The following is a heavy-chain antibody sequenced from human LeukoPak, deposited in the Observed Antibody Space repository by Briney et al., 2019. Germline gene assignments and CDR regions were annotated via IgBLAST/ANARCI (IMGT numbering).Heavy chain of an antibody. J-gene: IGHJ4*02. Sequence: PSETLSLTCTVSGGSISSSSYYWGWIRQPPGKGLEWIGSIYYSGSTYYNPSLKSRVTISVDTSKNQFSLKLSSVTAADTAVYYCARGPSYDILTGSNYYFDYWGQGTLVTVSS. CDR1: GGSISSSSYY. CDR3: ARGPSYDILTGSNYYFDY. CDR2: IYYSGST. D-gene: IGHD3-9*01. V-gene: IGHV4-39*07.